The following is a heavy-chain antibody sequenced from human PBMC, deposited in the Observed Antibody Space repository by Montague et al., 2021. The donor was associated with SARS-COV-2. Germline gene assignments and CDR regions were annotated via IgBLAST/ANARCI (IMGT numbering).Heavy chain of an antibody. J-gene: IGHJ6*03. CDR3: ARAIVSGLCRCGSCYKGYYYDMDV. Sequence: SETLSLTCTVSGASISSYSWSWIRQPPGKGLEWIGYMYNSEKINYNPTLQSRVTISVDTSKMQLSLKLNSVTAADTAAYFCARAIVSGLCRCGSCYKGYYYDMDVWGKGTTVTVSS. CDR1: GASISSYS. D-gene: IGHD2-15*01. CDR2: MYNSEKI. V-gene: IGHV4-59*13.